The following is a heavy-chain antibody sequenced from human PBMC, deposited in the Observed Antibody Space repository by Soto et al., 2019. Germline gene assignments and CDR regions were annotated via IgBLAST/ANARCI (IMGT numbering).Heavy chain of an antibody. CDR1: GFTFSSYA. V-gene: IGHV3-23*01. D-gene: IGHD2-15*01. Sequence: GSLRLSCAASGFTFSSYAMSWVRQAPGKGLEWVSAISGSGGSTYYADSVKGRFTISRDNSKNTLYLQMNSLRAEDTAVYYCAKVRGLNCSGGSCYGPAYYYYYGMDVWGQGTTVTVSS. CDR2: ISGSGGST. J-gene: IGHJ6*02. CDR3: AKVRGLNCSGGSCYGPAYYYYYGMDV.